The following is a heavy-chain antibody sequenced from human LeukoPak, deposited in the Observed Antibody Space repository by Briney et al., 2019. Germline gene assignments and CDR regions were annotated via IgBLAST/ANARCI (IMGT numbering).Heavy chain of an antibody. CDR2: ISASGGST. CDR1: GFTFSSSA. V-gene: IGHV3-23*01. D-gene: IGHD6-19*01. CDR3: AREKFLEWYAVAGTFGYFDY. Sequence: GGSLRLSCAASGFTFSSSAVSWVRQVPGKGLEWVSGISASGGSTYYADSVRGRFTISRDNSKNTLYVQMNSLRDEDTAVYYCAREKFLEWYAVAGTFGYFDYWGQGTLVTVSS. J-gene: IGHJ4*02.